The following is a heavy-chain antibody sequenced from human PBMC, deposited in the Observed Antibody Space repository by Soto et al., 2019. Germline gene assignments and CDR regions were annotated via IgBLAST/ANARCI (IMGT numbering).Heavy chain of an antibody. CDR1: GGTFSSYA. CDR2: IIPIFGTA. J-gene: IGHJ6*02. V-gene: IGHV1-69*01. Sequence: QVQLVQSGAEVKKPGSSVKVSCKASGGTFSSYAISWVRQAPGQGLEWMGGIIPIFGTANYAQKFQGRVTITADESMSTAYMELSSLRSEDTAVYYFAREAELCSSTSCPENYYYGMDVWGQGTTVTVSS. D-gene: IGHD2-2*01. CDR3: AREAELCSSTSCPENYYYGMDV.